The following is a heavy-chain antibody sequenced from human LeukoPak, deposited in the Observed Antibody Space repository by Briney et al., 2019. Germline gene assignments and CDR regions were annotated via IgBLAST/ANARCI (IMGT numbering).Heavy chain of an antibody. V-gene: IGHV4-59*08. J-gene: IGHJ4*02. Sequence: PSETLSLTCTVSGGSISIYYWNWIRQPPGKGLEWLGHIYYSGNTDYNPSLKSRVTISVDTSKNQFSLNLSSVTAADTAVYYCARTLYSTSSLFDYWGQGTLVTVSS. CDR2: IYYSGNT. D-gene: IGHD6-6*01. CDR3: ARTLYSTSSLFDY. CDR1: GGSISIYY.